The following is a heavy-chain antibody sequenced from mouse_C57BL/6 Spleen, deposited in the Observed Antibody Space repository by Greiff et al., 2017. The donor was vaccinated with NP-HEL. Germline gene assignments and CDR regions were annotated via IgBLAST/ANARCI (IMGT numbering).Heavy chain of an antibody. D-gene: IGHD1-1*01. CDR2: ISDGGSYT. CDR1: GFTFSSYA. V-gene: IGHV5-4*01. Sequence: EVMLVESGGGLVKPGGSLKLSCAASGFTFSSYAMSWVRQTPEKRLEWVATISDGGSYTYYPDNVKGRFTISRDNAKNNLYLQMSHLKSEDTAMYYCARDYYYGSSYTWFAYWGQETLVTVSA. CDR3: ARDYYYGSSYTWFAY. J-gene: IGHJ3*01.